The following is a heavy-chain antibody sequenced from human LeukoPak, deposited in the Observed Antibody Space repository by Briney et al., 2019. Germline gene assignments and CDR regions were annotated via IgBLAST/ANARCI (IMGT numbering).Heavy chain of an antibody. V-gene: IGHV4-59*11. CDR1: GGSIGSHY. D-gene: IGHD4-23*01. CDR2: IYYSGST. CDR3: ARANYGGNSGAFDY. J-gene: IGHJ4*02. Sequence: PSETLSLTCTVSGGSIGSHYWSWIRQPPGKGLEWIGYIYYSGSTNYNPSLKSRVTISVDTSKNQFSLKLSSVTAADTAVYYCARANYGGNSGAFDYWGQGTLVTVSS.